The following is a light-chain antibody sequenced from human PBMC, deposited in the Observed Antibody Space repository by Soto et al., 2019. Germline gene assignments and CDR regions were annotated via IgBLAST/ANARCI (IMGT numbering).Light chain of an antibody. Sequence: SVLTQPPSASGTPGQSATSSCCGSNSNIGSDIVNCYQLLPGAAPEVLINTTNQRPSGVPERFSGSKSGTSASLAISGLQSEDEANSSCATWDGGLSGPFVFGTGTKVTVL. V-gene: IGLV1-44*01. CDR3: ATWDGGLSGPFV. CDR2: TTN. J-gene: IGLJ1*01. CDR1: NSNIGSDI.